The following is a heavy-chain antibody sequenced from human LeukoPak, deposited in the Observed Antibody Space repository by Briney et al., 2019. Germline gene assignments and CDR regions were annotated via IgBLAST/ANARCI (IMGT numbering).Heavy chain of an antibody. CDR3: ARGGITMIVY. V-gene: IGHV3-21*01. CDR1: GFTFSSYS. D-gene: IGHD3-22*01. CDR2: ISSSSSYI. J-gene: IGHJ4*02. Sequence: GGSPRLSCAASGFTFSSYSMNWVRQAPGKGREWVSSISSSSSYIYYADSVKGRFTISRDNAKNSLYLQMNSLRAEDTAVYYCARGGITMIVYWGQGTLVTVSS.